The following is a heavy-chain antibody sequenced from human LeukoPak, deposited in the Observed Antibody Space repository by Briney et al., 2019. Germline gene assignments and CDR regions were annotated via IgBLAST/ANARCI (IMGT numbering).Heavy chain of an antibody. J-gene: IGHJ4*02. Sequence: ASVKVSCKASGYTFTSYGISWVRQAPGQWLEWMGWISAYNGNTNYAQKLQGRVTMTTDTSTSTAYMELRSLRSDDTAVYYCARLSGWYPKVEFYYFDYWGQGTLVTVSS. CDR2: ISAYNGNT. CDR3: ARLSGWYPKVEFYYFDY. D-gene: IGHD6-19*01. V-gene: IGHV1-18*01. CDR1: GYTFTSYG.